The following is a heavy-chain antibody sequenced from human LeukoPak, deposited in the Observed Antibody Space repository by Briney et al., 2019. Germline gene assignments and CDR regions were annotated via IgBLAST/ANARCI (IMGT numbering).Heavy chain of an antibody. CDR2: IEPSGST. CDR3: AKEGAAPGPDFAS. J-gene: IGHJ4*02. V-gene: IGHV4-4*07. D-gene: IGHD6-13*01. Sequence: PSETLSLTCTVSGASIRNYYWSWIRQPAGKGLEWIGRIEPSGSTKYNPSLKSRVTMSVDTSKNQFSLKLNSVTAADTAVYYCAKEGAAPGPDFASWGQGTLVIVSS. CDR1: GASIRNYY.